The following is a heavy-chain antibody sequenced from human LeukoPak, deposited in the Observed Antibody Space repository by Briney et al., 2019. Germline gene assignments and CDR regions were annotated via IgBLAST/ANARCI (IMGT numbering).Heavy chain of an antibody. V-gene: IGHV3-21*01. D-gene: IGHD2-2*01. CDR1: GFTFSSYS. CDR2: ISSSSSYL. Sequence: GGSLRLSCAASGFTFSSYSMNWVRQAPGKGLEWVSSISSSSSYLYYADSVKGRFTISRDNAKNSLYLQMNSLRAEDTAVYYCARGAIFDSYQLPFDYWGQGTLVTVSS. J-gene: IGHJ4*02. CDR3: ARGAIFDSYQLPFDY.